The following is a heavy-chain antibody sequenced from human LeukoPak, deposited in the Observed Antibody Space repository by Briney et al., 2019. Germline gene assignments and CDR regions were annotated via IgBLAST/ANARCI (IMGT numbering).Heavy chain of an antibody. CDR2: INPSGGST. CDR1: GYTFTSYY. Sequence: GASVKVSCKASGYTFTSYYMYWVRQAAGQGLEWMGIINPSGGSTSYAQDFQGRVTMTRDTSTSTVYMELSSLRSEDTAVYYCARDGKVGATTDFGYWGQGTPVTVSS. CDR3: ARDGKVGATTDFGY. V-gene: IGHV1-46*01. D-gene: IGHD1-26*01. J-gene: IGHJ4*02.